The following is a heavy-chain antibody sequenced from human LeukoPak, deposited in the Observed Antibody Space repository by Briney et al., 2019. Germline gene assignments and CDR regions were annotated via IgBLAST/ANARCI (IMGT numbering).Heavy chain of an antibody. Sequence: ASVKVSCKASGYTFTSYGISWVRQAPGQGLEWMGWISAYNGNTNYAQKLQGRVTMTTDTSTSTAYMELRSLRSDDTAVYYCARGVVPAADYYYYGMDVWGQGTTVTVSS. CDR2: ISAYNGNT. CDR3: ARGVVPAADYYYYGMDV. D-gene: IGHD2-2*01. V-gene: IGHV1-18*01. J-gene: IGHJ6*02. CDR1: GYTFTSYG.